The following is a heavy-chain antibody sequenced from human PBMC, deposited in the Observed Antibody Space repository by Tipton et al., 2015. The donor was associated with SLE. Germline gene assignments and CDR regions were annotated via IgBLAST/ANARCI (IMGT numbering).Heavy chain of an antibody. CDR3: ARYIVVVRYFDY. J-gene: IGHJ4*02. CDR1: ADSFTHYH. CDR2: VYFDGST. D-gene: IGHD2-21*01. V-gene: IGHV4-59*12. Sequence: TLSLTCTVAADSFTHYHWSWIRQPPGKGLEWIGYVYFDGSTNYNPSLKSRVTISVDTSKNQFSLKLSSVTAADTAVYYCARYIVVVRYFDYWGQGTLVTVSS.